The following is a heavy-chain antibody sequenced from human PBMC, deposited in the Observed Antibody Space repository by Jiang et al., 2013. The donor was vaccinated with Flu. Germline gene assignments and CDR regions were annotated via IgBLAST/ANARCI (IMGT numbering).Heavy chain of an antibody. Sequence: VQLVESGGGVVQPGRSLRLSCAASGFTFSSYGMHWVRQAPGKGLEWVAVIWYDGSNKYYADSVKGRFTISRDNSKNTLYLQMNSLRAEDTAVYYCARGIHGGKYYFDYWGQGTLVTVSS. CDR3: ARGIHGGKYYFDY. J-gene: IGHJ4*02. D-gene: IGHD1-14*01. CDR1: GFTFSSYG. CDR2: IWYDGSNK. V-gene: IGHV3-33*01.